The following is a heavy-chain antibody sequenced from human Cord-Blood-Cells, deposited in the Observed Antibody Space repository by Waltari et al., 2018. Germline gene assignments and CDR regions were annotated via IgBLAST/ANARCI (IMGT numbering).Heavy chain of an antibody. CDR1: GYSISSGYY. D-gene: IGHD6-13*01. J-gene: IGHJ4*02. V-gene: IGHV4-38-2*02. CDR2: IYHSGST. CDR3: AREVAAAAYFDY. Sequence: QLQESGPGLVKPSETLSLTCAVSGYSISSGYYWGWIRQPPGKGLEWIGSIYHSGSTYYNPSLKSRVTISVDTSKNQFSLKLSSVTAADTAVYYCAREVAAAAYFDYWGQGTLVTVSS.